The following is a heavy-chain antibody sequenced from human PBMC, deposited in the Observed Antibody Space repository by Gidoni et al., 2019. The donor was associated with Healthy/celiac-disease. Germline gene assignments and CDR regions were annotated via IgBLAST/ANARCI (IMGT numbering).Heavy chain of an antibody. CDR3: TRGGEDYYDSSRGDY. J-gene: IGHJ4*02. V-gene: IGHV3-49*05. D-gene: IGHD3-22*01. CDR1: GFTFADYA. CDR2: IRSKAYGGTT. Sequence: EVQLVESGGGLVKPGRSLRLSCTASGFTFADYAMSWFRQAPGKGLEWVGFIRSKAYGGTTEYAASVKGRFTISRDDSKSIAYLQMNSLKTEDTAVYYCTRGGEDYYDSSRGDYWGQGTLVTVSS.